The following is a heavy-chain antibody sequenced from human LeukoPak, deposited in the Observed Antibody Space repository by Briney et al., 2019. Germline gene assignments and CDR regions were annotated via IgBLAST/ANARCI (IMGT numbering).Heavy chain of an antibody. D-gene: IGHD1-26*01. Sequence: ASVKVSCKASGYTFTSYGISWVRQAPGQGLEWMGWISAYNGNTNYAQKLQGRVTMTTDTSTSTACMELRSLRSDDTAVYYCAREGELEAFDYWGQGTLVTVSS. CDR2: ISAYNGNT. J-gene: IGHJ4*02. V-gene: IGHV1-18*01. CDR1: GYTFTSYG. CDR3: AREGELEAFDY.